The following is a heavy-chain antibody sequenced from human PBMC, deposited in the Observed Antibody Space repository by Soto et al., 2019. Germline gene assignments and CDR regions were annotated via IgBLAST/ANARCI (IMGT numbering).Heavy chain of an antibody. J-gene: IGHJ3*01. D-gene: IGHD3-10*01. V-gene: IGHV3-74*01. Sequence: EVQLVESGRGSVQPGETLRLSCAASGFTFDYYWMHWVRQAPGKGLVWVSRVHSDGTTTTYADSVKGRFTISRDNARNTVSLQMSSLRAEDTAIYYCARGDRGGFDLWGHGTVVTVSS. CDR3: ARGDRGGFDL. CDR1: GFTFDYYW. CDR2: VHSDGTTT.